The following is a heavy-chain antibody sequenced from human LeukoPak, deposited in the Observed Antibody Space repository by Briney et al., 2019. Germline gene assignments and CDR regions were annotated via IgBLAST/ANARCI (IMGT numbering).Heavy chain of an antibody. Sequence: PPGGSLRLSCAASGFTFSSYAMSWVRQAPGKGLEWVSTISGSGDVTYYPDSVRGRFTISRDNSKNTLHLQMDSLRAEDTAIYYCAKWPEGATPKFHYWGQGTLVTVSS. CDR3: AKWPEGATPKFHY. V-gene: IGHV3-23*01. D-gene: IGHD1-26*01. J-gene: IGHJ4*02. CDR1: GFTFSSYA. CDR2: ISGSGDVT.